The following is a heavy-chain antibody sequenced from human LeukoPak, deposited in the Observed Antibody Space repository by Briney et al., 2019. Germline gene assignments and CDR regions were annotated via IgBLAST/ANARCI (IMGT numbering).Heavy chain of an antibody. J-gene: IGHJ4*02. Sequence: SETLSLTCTVSGGSISSGLYYWIWIRQHPGKGLEYIGYIYYSGSTYYNPSLESRLTMSLGTSKKQFSLKLNSVTAADTAVYYCARGRFDSSGYRYFDSWGQGTLVTVSS. CDR1: GGSISSGLYY. D-gene: IGHD3-22*01. CDR3: ARGRFDSSGYRYFDS. CDR2: IYYSGST. V-gene: IGHV4-31*03.